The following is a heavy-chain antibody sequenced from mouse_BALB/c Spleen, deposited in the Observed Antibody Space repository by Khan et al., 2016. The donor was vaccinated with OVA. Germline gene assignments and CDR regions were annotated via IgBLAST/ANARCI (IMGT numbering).Heavy chain of an antibody. V-gene: IGHV1-4*01. CDR1: GYTFTSYT. CDR2: INPSNGYT. D-gene: IGHD2-12*01. CDR3: VSGGADYSNDGWFAY. J-gene: IGHJ3*01. Sequence: QVQLQQSGAELARPGASVKMSCKASGYTFTSYTIHWIKLRPGQGLEWIGYINPSNGYTNYNQKFKDKATLTADKSSTTAYMKLSSLTSDDSAVXDCVSGGADYSNDGWFAYWGQGTLVTVSA.